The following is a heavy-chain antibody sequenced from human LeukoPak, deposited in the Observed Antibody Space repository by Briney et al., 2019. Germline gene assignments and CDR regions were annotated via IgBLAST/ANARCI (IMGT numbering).Heavy chain of an antibody. CDR1: GYTLTELP. D-gene: IGHD1-26*01. Sequence: ASVKVSCKVSGYTLTELPIHWVRQAPGKGLEGMGGFDPDDGETVYAQMSQGRVTMTEDTSSDTASMELSSLRSEDTAVYYCATGTSGSYYVGIVRPIDYWGQGTLVTVSS. J-gene: IGHJ4*02. V-gene: IGHV1-24*01. CDR2: FDPDDGET. CDR3: ATGTSGSYYVGIVRPIDY.